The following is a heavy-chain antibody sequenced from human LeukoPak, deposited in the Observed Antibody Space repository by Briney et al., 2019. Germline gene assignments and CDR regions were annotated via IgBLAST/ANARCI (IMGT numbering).Heavy chain of an antibody. D-gene: IGHD3-22*01. CDR1: GGSISGYY. J-gene: IGHJ5*02. V-gene: IGHV4-4*07. CDR2: IYSSGTT. CDR3: AREGSSAYAWFDP. Sequence: SETLSLTCTVSGGSISGYYWSWIRQPAGKGLEWIGHIYSSGTTNYNPSLKSRVTMSMDTSKNQFSLGLTSVTAADTAVYYCAREGSSAYAWFDPWGQGTLVTVSS.